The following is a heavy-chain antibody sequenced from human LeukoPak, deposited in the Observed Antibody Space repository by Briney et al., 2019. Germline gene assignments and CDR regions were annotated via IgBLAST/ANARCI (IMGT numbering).Heavy chain of an antibody. CDR2: LNSDGSRT. CDR3: ARGGTSPVDY. Sequence: RGSLRLSCAASGFTFSNYWMHWVCQAPGKGLVWVSHLNSDGSRTTYADSVKGRFTISRDNAKNTLYLQINSLTADDTAVYYCARGGTSPVDYWGQGTLVTVSS. V-gene: IGHV3-74*01. J-gene: IGHJ4*02. D-gene: IGHD1-1*01. CDR1: GFTFSNYW.